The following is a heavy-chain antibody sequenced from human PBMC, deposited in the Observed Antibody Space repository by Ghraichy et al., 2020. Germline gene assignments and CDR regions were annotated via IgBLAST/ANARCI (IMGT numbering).Heavy chain of an antibody. CDR3: ARGSSGLLEF. V-gene: IGHV3-74*01. CDR1: GFTFSSYW. Sequence: ESLNISCAASGFTFSSYWMHWVRQAPGKGLVWVSRLNTDGTTTTYADSVKGRFTISRDNAKNTLYLQMNSLRAEDTAVYYCARGSSGLLEFGGPGTLVTV. CDR2: LNTDGTTT. J-gene: IGHJ4*02. D-gene: IGHD6-19*01.